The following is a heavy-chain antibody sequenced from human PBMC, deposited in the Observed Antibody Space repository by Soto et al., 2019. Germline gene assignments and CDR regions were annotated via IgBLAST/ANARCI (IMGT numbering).Heavy chain of an antibody. CDR2: INSDGSST. J-gene: IGHJ6*02. Sequence: EVQLVESGGGLVQPGGSLRLSCAASGFTFSSYWMHWVRQAPGKGLVWVSRINSDGSSTSYADSVKGRFTISRDNAKNPRYLQINSLRAEDTAVYYCAREGYCSGGSCYPTAMAGMDVWGQGTTVTVSS. CDR1: GFTFSSYW. D-gene: IGHD2-15*01. CDR3: AREGYCSGGSCYPTAMAGMDV. V-gene: IGHV3-74*01.